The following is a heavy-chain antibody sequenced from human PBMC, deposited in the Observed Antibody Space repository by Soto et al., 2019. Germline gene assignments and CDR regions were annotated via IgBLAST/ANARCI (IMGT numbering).Heavy chain of an antibody. Sequence: GSLRLSCAASGFIFSDYWMHWVRQAPGKGLVWVARINGDGTTTYVDSVKGRFTISRDNAKNMMYLQMNSLRVEDTAMYYCGRGSGPRGRPYWGQGISVTVSS. CDR2: INGDGTT. J-gene: IGHJ4*02. CDR1: GFIFSDYW. CDR3: GRGSGPRGRPY. V-gene: IGHV3-74*01. D-gene: IGHD6-25*01.